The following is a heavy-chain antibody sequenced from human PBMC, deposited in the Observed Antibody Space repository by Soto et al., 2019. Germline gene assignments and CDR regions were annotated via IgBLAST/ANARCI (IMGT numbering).Heavy chain of an antibody. V-gene: IGHV1-3*01. CDR1: GYTFTSYA. J-gene: IGHJ3*02. CDR3: ARARDIVVVPAANDAFDI. CDR2: LNAGNGNT. D-gene: IGHD2-2*01. Sequence: ASVKVSCKASGYTFTSYAMHWVRQAPGQRLEWMGWLNAGNGNTKYSQKFQGRVTITRDTSASTAYMELSSLRSEDTAVYYCARARDIVVVPAANDAFDIWGQGTMVTVSS.